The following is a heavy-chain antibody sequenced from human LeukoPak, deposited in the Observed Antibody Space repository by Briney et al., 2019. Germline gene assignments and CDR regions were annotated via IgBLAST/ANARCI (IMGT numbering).Heavy chain of an antibody. J-gene: IGHJ4*02. CDR1: EFTFSSYG. CDR3: ARSIQLSDY. Sequence: GGSLRLSCAASEFTFSSYGMHWVRKAPGKGLEWVAVIWYDGSNKYYADSVKGRFTISRDNSKNTLYLQMNSLRAEDTAVYYCARSIQLSDYWGQGTLVTASS. CDR2: IWYDGSNK. D-gene: IGHD5-18*01. V-gene: IGHV3-33*01.